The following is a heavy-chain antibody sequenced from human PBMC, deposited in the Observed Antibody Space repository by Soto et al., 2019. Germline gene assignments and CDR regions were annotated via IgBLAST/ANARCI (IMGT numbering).Heavy chain of an antibody. J-gene: IGHJ5*02. CDR2: IYPSDSDS. Sequence: GESLKISCKASGYSFTNYWIAWVRQMPGKGLEYMGIIYPSDSDSRYSPSFQGQVTFSADKSINTAYLQWSSLKASDTAMYYRARHGFYGDYSSNYFDPWGQGTLVIVSS. CDR1: GYSFTNYW. V-gene: IGHV5-51*01. CDR3: ARHGFYGDYSSNYFDP. D-gene: IGHD4-17*01.